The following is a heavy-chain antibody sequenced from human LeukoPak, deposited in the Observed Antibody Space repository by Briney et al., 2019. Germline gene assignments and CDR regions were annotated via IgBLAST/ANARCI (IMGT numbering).Heavy chain of an antibody. V-gene: IGHV1-24*01. CDR2: FDPEDGET. CDR1: GYTLTELS. D-gene: IGHD1-26*01. J-gene: IGHJ3*02. Sequence: GASVKVSCKVSGYTLTELSMHWVRQAPGEGLEWMGGFDPEDGETIYAQKFQGRVTMTEDTSTDTAYMELSSLRSEDTAVYYCATVRPFSGGGYYSATRNDAFDIWGQGTMVTVSS. CDR3: ATVRPFSGGGYYSATRNDAFDI.